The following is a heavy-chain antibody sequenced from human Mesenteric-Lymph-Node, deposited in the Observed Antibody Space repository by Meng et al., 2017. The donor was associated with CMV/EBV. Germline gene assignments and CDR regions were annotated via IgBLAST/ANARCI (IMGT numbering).Heavy chain of an antibody. CDR2: IKYHGGEI. CDR1: GFTFSNAW. V-gene: IGHV3-30*02. D-gene: IGHD2-2*02. J-gene: IGHJ4*02. CDR3: AKEGRGTYTDFDG. Sequence: GESLKISCAASGFTFSNAWLNWVRQAPGKALEWLALIKYHGGEIFVADSVRGRLTISRDNSKSTLYLQMDSLSREDTAVYYCAKEGRGTYTDFDGWGQGTLVTVSS.